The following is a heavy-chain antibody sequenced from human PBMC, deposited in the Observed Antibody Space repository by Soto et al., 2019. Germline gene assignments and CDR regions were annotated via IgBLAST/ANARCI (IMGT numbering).Heavy chain of an antibody. CDR2: ISGSGGST. CDR1: GFTFSSYA. Sequence: EVQLLESGGGLVQPGGSLRLSCAASGFTFSSYAMSWVRQAPGKGLEWVSAISGSGGSTYYADSVKGRFTISRDNSKNTLYLQMNSLRAEDTAVYYCAANRGYYYYGMDVWGQGTTVTVSS. CDR3: AANRGYYYYGMDV. D-gene: IGHD2-15*01. J-gene: IGHJ6*02. V-gene: IGHV3-23*01.